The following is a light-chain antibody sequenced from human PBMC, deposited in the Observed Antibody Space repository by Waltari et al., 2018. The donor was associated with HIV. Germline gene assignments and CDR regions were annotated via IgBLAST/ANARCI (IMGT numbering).Light chain of an antibody. CDR1: SSNIGSKT. CDR2: SNN. CDR3: AAWDDSLDEYV. Sequence: QSALTQPPSASGTPGQRVTMSCSGSSSNIGSKTVNWYQQLPGTAPKLLIFSNNPRPSGVPDRFPGSKSGTSASLAISGLQSEDEADYYCAAWDDSLDEYVFGTGTKVTVL. J-gene: IGLJ1*01. V-gene: IGLV1-44*01.